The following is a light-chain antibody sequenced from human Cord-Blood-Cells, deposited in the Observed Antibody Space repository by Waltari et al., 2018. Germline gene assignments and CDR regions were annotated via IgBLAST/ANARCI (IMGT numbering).Light chain of an antibody. CDR3: QSYDSSLSGSYV. J-gene: IGLJ1*01. V-gene: IGLV1-40*01. CDR2: GNS. CDR1: SSNIGAGYD. Sequence: QSVLTQPPSVSGAPGQRVTISCTGSSSNIGAGYDVPGYQQLPGTAPKLLIYGNSNRPSGAPDLFSGSKSCTSASRAITGLQAEDEADYYCQSYDSSLSGSYVVGTGTKVTVL.